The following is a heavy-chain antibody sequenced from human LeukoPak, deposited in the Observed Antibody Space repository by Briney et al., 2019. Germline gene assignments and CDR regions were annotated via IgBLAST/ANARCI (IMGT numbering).Heavy chain of an antibody. J-gene: IGHJ4*02. Sequence: GGALLLSCAASGFTFSNYEMHWGREATGKGLEWVSAIGTAGDTYYPGSVKGRFTISRENAKNSVYLQMNSLRAGDTAVYYCARASYSSSSRGFFDYWGRGTLVTVSS. CDR1: GFTFSNYE. D-gene: IGHD6-13*01. CDR2: IGTAGDT. V-gene: IGHV3-13*01. CDR3: ARASYSSSSRGFFDY.